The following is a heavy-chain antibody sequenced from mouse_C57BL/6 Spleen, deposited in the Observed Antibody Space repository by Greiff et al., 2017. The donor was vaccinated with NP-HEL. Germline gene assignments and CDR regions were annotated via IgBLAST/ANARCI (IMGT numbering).Heavy chain of an antibody. CDR2: IDPETGGT. CDR3: TRAKSYYYGSEGNAMDY. Sequence: VKLMESGAELVRPGASVTLSCKASGYTFTDYEMHWVKQTPVHGLEWIGAIDPETGGTAYNQKFKGKAILTADQSSSTAYMELRSLTSEDSAVYYCTRAKSYYYGSEGNAMDYWGQGTSVTVSS. CDR1: GYTFTDYE. D-gene: IGHD1-1*01. J-gene: IGHJ4*01. V-gene: IGHV1-15*01.